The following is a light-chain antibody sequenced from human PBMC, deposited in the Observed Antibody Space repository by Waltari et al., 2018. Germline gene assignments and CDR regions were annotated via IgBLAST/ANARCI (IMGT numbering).Light chain of an antibody. CDR2: DVS. CDR1: SSDVGGYNY. CDR3: CSFTSRSTWV. J-gene: IGLJ3*02. Sequence: QSALTQPASVSGSPGQSITISCTGTSSDVGGYNYVSWYQQHPGKVPKLLIFDVSNRPSGVSNRFSGSKSGISASLTISGLQAEDESDYYCCSFTSRSTWVFGGGTKLTVL. V-gene: IGLV2-14*01.